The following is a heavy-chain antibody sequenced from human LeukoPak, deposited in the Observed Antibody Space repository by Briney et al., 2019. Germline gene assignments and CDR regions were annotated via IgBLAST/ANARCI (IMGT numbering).Heavy chain of an antibody. D-gene: IGHD3-9*01. CDR2: ISGSGGST. CDR3: AKAYYDILTGYENDAFDI. V-gene: IGHV3-23*01. CDR1: GFTFSSYA. Sequence: GSLRLSCAASGFTFSSYAMSWVRQAPGKGLEWVSAISGSGGSTYYADSVKGRFTISRDNSKNTLYLQMNSLRAEDTAVYYCAKAYYDILTGYENDAFDIWGQGTMVTVSS. J-gene: IGHJ3*02.